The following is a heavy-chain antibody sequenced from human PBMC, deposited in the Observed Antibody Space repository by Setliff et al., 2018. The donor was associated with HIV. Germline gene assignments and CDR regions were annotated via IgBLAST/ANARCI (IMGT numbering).Heavy chain of an antibody. CDR2: IYHSGST. CDR1: GASFSNSNKW. V-gene: IGHV4-4*02. D-gene: IGHD3-3*01. CDR3: ARGGAFWSGYYGFDY. Sequence: SETLSLTCTVSGASFSNSNKWWSWVRQPPGKGLEWIGEIYHSGSTKYNPSLKSRVTISVDKSKNQFSLNLTSVTAADTAVYYCARGGAFWSGYYGFDYWGQGTLVTVSS. J-gene: IGHJ4*02.